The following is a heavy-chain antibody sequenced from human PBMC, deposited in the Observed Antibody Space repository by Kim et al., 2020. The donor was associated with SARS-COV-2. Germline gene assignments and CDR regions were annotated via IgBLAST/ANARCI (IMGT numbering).Heavy chain of an antibody. V-gene: IGHV4-34*01. CDR3: ARGRAGVVPSPILGLGPYYYYYAMDV. CDR1: GGSFSGYS. J-gene: IGHJ6*02. D-gene: IGHD3-3*01. CDR2: VNHSGIT. Sequence: LETLSLTCAVYGGSFSGYSWIWIRQAPGKGLEWIGEVNHSGITKYHPSLKSRVTISVDTSKNQFSLKLPSVTAADTAVFYCARGRAGVVPSPILGLGPYYYYYAMDVWGQGTTVTVS.